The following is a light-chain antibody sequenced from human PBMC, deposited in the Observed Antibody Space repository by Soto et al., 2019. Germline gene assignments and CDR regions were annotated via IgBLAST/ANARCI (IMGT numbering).Light chain of an antibody. CDR2: EAT. Sequence: QSALAQPPSASGSPGQSVTVSCTGISGAVGGYNYVSWYQQHPGKAPRLMIYEATKRPAGVPIRFSGSCSGNTASLTVSGLQPEDEADYFCTSFAGRNNLLFGGGTKLTVL. J-gene: IGLJ2*01. CDR3: TSFAGRNNLL. V-gene: IGLV2-8*01. CDR1: SGAVGGYNY.